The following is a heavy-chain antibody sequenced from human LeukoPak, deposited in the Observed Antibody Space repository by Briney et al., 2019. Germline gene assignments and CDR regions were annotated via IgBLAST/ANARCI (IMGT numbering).Heavy chain of an antibody. D-gene: IGHD3-22*01. Sequence: PGGSLRLSCAAAGFTFSNYAVHWVRQAPGKGLEWVALISYDGSYKYYADSVKGRFTISRDNAKNSLYLQMNSLRAEDTAVYYCARGSSGYYRDYWGQGTLVTVSS. V-gene: IGHV3-30*04. CDR3: ARGSSGYYRDY. J-gene: IGHJ4*02. CDR1: GFTFSNYA. CDR2: ISYDGSYK.